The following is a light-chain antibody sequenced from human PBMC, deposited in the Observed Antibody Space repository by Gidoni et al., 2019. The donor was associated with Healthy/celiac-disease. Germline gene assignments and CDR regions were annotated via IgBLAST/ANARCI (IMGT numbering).Light chain of an antibody. Sequence: QSVLTKPPSVSAAPGQKVTISCSGSRSNIGNNDVSWYQQLPGTAPKLLIYDNNKRPSGIPDRFSGSKSGTSATLGITGLQTGDEAGYYCGTWDSSRGVFGGGTKLTVL. J-gene: IGLJ3*02. V-gene: IGLV1-51*01. CDR3: GTWDSSRGV. CDR2: DNN. CDR1: RSNIGNND.